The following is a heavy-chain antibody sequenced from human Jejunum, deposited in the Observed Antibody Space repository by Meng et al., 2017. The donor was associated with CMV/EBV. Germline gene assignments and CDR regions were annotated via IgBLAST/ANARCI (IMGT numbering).Heavy chain of an antibody. V-gene: IGHV3-7*01. Sequence: LKISCVASGFSVSHYWMRWVRQTPGKGLEWVATTKQDGSAKFYVDSVKGRFTTSTDKAKSSVYLQMNGLRAEDTAVYYCESTSGQWGQGRLVTVSS. CDR2: TKQDGSAK. CDR3: ESTSGQ. CDR1: GFSVSHYW. J-gene: IGHJ4*02. D-gene: IGHD3-16*01.